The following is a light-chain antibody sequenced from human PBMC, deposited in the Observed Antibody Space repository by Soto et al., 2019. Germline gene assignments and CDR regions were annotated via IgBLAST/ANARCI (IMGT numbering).Light chain of an antibody. Sequence: DIQMTQSPSSLSASVGDRVTITCRASQTISRFLNWYQQEPGKAPKPLISATSRLESGVPSRFTGSGSGTDFTLTIGSLQPEDFVTYYCQQTNSMPRTFGQGTKVEIK. CDR2: ATS. J-gene: IGKJ1*01. V-gene: IGKV1-39*01. CDR1: QTISRF. CDR3: QQTNSMPRT.